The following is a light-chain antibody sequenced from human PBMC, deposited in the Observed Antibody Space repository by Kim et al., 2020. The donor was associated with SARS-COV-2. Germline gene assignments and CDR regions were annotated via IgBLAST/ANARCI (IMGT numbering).Light chain of an antibody. Sequence: ASVGDRVTITCRASQSISSYLNWYQQKPGKAPKLLIYAASSLQSGVPARFSGSGSGTDFTLTISSLQPEDFATYYCQQSYSTPYTFGQGTKVDIK. CDR3: QQSYSTPYT. V-gene: IGKV1-39*01. J-gene: IGKJ2*01. CDR1: QSISSY. CDR2: AAS.